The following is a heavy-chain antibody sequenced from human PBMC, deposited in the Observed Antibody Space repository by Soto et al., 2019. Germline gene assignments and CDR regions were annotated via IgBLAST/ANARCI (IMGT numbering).Heavy chain of an antibody. J-gene: IGHJ6*02. Sequence: GASVKVSCKASGGTFISYAISWVRQAPGQGLEWMGIINPGSGSTDYAQNFQDRVTMTRDASTSTVYMELRSLRSEDTAVYFCARDRGRAAAGDYYYYGMDVWGQGTTVTVSS. CDR1: GGTFISYA. V-gene: IGHV1-46*01. D-gene: IGHD6-13*01. CDR2: INPGSGST. CDR3: ARDRGRAAAGDYYYYGMDV.